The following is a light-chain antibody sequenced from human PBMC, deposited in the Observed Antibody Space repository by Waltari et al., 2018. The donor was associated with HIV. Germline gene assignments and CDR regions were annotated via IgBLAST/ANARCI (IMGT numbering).Light chain of an antibody. CDR1: QTIGTY. CDR2: SAS. CDR3: QQSYTTPRT. J-gene: IGKJ1*01. Sequence: GDGVTVTCRASQTIGTYLNWYQQVPGEAPKLLIYSASNLQSGGPSRFSGSGYGTDFSLTINSLEPEDFAVYYCQQSYTTPRTFGQGTKVEIK. V-gene: IGKV1-39*01.